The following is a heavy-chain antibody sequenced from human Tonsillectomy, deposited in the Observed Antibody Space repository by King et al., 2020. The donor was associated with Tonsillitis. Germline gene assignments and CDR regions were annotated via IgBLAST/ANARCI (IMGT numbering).Heavy chain of an antibody. CDR1: GFTFSSYS. CDR2: IWYDGSNK. D-gene: IGHD3-10*01. J-gene: IGHJ4*02. Sequence: QLVQSGGGVVQPGRSLRLSCAASGFTFSSYSMHWVRQAPGKGLEWVAVIWYDGSNKDYADSVKGRFTISRDNSKNTLYLQMNSLRAEDTAVYYCARDRWITMVRGVMDYWGQGTLVTVSS. V-gene: IGHV3-33*08. CDR3: ARDRWITMVRGVMDY.